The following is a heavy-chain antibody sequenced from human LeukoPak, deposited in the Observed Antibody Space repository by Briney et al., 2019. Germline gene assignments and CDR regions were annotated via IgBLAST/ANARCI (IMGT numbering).Heavy chain of an antibody. V-gene: IGHV4-38-2*02. J-gene: IGHJ6*03. CDR2: INHSGST. D-gene: IGHD3-16*01. Sequence: SETLSLTCTVSGYSISSGYYWSWIRQPPGKGLEWIGEINHSGSTNYNPSLKSRVTISVDTSKDQFSLKLSSVTAADTAVYYCARLGLWRSYYYYYYMDVWGKGTTVTISS. CDR3: ARLGLWRSYYYYYYMDV. CDR1: GYSISSGYY.